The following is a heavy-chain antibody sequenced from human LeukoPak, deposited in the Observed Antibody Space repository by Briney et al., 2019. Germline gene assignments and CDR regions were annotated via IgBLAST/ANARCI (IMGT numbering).Heavy chain of an antibody. J-gene: IGHJ4*02. CDR3: ARLSYYYDSSGYSTTYYFDY. Sequence: SETLSLTCTVSGDSISSSSDYWGWIRQPPGKGLEWIGSIYYSGSTYYNPSLKSRVTISIDTSKNQFSLKLSSVTAADTAVYYCARLSYYYDSSGYSTTYYFDYWGQGTLVTVSS. D-gene: IGHD3-22*01. V-gene: IGHV4-39*07. CDR2: IYYSGST. CDR1: GDSISSSSDY.